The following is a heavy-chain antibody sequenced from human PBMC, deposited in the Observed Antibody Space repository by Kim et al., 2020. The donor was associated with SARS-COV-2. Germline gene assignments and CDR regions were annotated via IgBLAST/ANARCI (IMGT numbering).Heavy chain of an antibody. Sequence: SETLSLTCTVSGGSISSYYWSWIRQPPGKGLEWIGYIYYSGGTNYNPSLKSRVTISVDTSKNQFSLKLSSVTAADTAVYYCARDATPNGSFYYWGQGTL. J-gene: IGHJ4*02. V-gene: IGHV4-59*01. CDR2: IYYSGGT. D-gene: IGHD2-15*01. CDR1: GGSISSYY. CDR3: ARDATPNGSFYY.